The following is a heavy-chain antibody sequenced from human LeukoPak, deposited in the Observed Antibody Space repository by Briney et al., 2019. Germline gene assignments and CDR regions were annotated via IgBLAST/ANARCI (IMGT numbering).Heavy chain of an antibody. V-gene: IGHV3-15*01. Sequence: GGSLRLSCAASGFTFSDAWMSWVRQATGKGLEWVGRIKNKIDGGTTDYAAPVKGRFTISRDDSKTTLYLQMNSLKTEDTAVYYCTTRAYNYAFDFWGQGTLVTVSS. D-gene: IGHD5-18*01. CDR1: GFTFSDAW. J-gene: IGHJ4*02. CDR3: TTRAYNYAFDF. CDR2: IKNKIDGGTT.